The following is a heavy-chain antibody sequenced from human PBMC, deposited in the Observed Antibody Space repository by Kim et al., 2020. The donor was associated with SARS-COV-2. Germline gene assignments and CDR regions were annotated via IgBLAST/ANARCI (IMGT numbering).Heavy chain of an antibody. CDR2: IWYDGSNK. D-gene: IGHD6-19*01. CDR3: AKANSSGWYYFDY. CDR1: GFTFSSYA. V-gene: IGHV3-33*06. Sequence: GGSLRLSCAASGFTFSSYAMHWVRQAPGKGLEWVAVIWYDGSNKYYADSVKGRFTISRDNSKNTLYLQMNSLRAEDTAVYYCAKANSSGWYYFDYWGQGTLVTVSS. J-gene: IGHJ4*02.